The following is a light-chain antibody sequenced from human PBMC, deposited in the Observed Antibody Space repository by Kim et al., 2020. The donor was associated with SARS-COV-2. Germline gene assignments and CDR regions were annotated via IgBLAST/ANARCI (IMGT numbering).Light chain of an antibody. CDR3: SSYASSSYV. CDR1: SSDIGAYNY. V-gene: IGLV2-14*03. Sequence: QSALTQPASVSGSPGQSITISCTGTSSDIGAYNYVSWYQQHPGKAPKLMIYGVTNRPSGVSNRFSGSKSGNTASLTISGLQAEDEADYYGSSYASSSYVFVTGTKVTVL. CDR2: GVT. J-gene: IGLJ1*01.